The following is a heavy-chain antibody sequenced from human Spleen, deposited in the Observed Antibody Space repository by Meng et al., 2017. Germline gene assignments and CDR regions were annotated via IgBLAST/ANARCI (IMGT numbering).Heavy chain of an antibody. CDR1: GFTVTNNY. V-gene: IGHV3-66*01. J-gene: IGHJ4*02. CDR3: ARSFIAAAGGGY. CDR2: IDSGGNT. Sequence: EVQLVESGGGLIKPGGSLRLSCAASGFTVTNNYMSWVRQAPGRGLEWVAYIDSGGNTFYADSVKGRFIISRDNSKNTLSLQMNSLRAEDTAVYYCARSFIAAAGGGYWGQGTLVTVSS. D-gene: IGHD6-13*01.